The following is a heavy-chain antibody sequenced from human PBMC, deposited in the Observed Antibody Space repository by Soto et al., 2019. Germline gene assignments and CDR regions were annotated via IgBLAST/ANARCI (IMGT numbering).Heavy chain of an antibody. D-gene: IGHD5-12*01. J-gene: IGHJ4*02. CDR1: GGTFSSYA. V-gene: IGHV1-69*05. CDR3: ACTSAIEGLRFDY. Sequence: QVQLVQSGAEVKKPGSSVKVSCKASGGTFSSYAISWVRQAPGQGLEWMGGIIPIFCTANYAQKLQVRVTXTXDXXTSTAYMELSSRGSEATAVYYCACTSAIEGLRFDYWGQGTLVTVSS. CDR2: IIPIFCTA.